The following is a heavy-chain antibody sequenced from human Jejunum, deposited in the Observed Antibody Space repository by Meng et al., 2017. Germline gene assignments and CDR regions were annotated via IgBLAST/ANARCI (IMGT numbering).Heavy chain of an antibody. D-gene: IGHD2-21*01. J-gene: IGHJ4*02. CDR3: ASRPVGIRTYYFDC. Sequence: SETLSLTCAVSGGSITSTKWWSWVRQTPGKGLEWIGVVFHSGTPNYNPSLMSRLTMSVDKSKNQFSLNLTSVTAANTAVYYCASRPVGIRTYYFDCWGQGTLVTVSS. CDR2: VFHSGTP. CDR1: GGSITSTKW. V-gene: IGHV4-4*02.